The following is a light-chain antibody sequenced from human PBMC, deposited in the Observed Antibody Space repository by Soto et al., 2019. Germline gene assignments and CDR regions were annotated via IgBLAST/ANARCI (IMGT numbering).Light chain of an antibody. CDR2: GAS. Sequence: EMVWTQSPGTLSLSPGERATLSCRASQSVSRSYLAWYQQKPGQAPRLLIYGASSRATGIPDRFSGSGSGTDFTLTISRLEPEDFAVYYCQQYSSSPRTFGGGTKWEI. CDR3: QQYSSSPRT. CDR1: QSVSRSY. V-gene: IGKV3-20*01. J-gene: IGKJ4*01.